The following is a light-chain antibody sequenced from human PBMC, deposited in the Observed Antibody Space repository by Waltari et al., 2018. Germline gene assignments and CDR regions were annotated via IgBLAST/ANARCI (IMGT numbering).Light chain of an antibody. V-gene: IGKV2-28*01. J-gene: IGKJ2*01. CDR2: LGS. CDR1: PSLLHSNGYNY. Sequence: DIVMTPSPLSLHVTPGEQASTPCRSTPSLLHSNGYNYFDWYLQKPRQSPQLLMYLGSNRASGVPDRFSGSGSGTDFTLKISRVEAEDVGVYYCMQALQTPYTFGQGTKLEIK. CDR3: MQALQTPYT.